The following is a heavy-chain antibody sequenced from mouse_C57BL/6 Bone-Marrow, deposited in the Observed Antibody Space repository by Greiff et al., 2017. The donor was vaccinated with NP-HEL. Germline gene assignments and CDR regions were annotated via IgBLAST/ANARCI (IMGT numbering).Heavy chain of an antibody. CDR2: IYPRSGNT. J-gene: IGHJ4*01. CDR3: ANRGYYYAMDY. Sequence: QVQLKQSGAELARPGASVKLSCKASGYTFTSYGISWVKQRTGQGLEWIGEIYPRSGNTYYNEKFKGKATLTADKSSSTAYMELRSLTSEDSAVYFCANRGYYYAMDYWGQGTSVTVSS. CDR1: GYTFTSYG. V-gene: IGHV1-81*01.